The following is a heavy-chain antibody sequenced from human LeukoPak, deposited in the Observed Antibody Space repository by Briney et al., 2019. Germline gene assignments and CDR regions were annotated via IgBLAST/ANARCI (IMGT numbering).Heavy chain of an antibody. CDR2: IYCSGST. Sequence: SETLSLTCTVSGGSIRSYYWSWIRQPPGKGLEWIGYIYCSGSTNYNPSLKSRVTISVDTSKNQFSLKLSSVAAADTAVYYCARGARSSSWFFDYWGQGTLVTVSS. D-gene: IGHD6-13*01. CDR1: GGSIRSYY. V-gene: IGHV4-59*01. CDR3: ARGARSSSWFFDY. J-gene: IGHJ4*02.